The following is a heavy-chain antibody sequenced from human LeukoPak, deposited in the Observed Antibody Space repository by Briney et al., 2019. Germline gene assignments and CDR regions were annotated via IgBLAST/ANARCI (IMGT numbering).Heavy chain of an antibody. CDR1: GGTFSSYA. D-gene: IGHD3-16*01. V-gene: IGHV1-69*05. CDR2: IIPIFGTA. CDR3: ARGTFGGVSSR. J-gene: IGHJ4*02. Sequence: SVKVSCKXSGGTFSSYAISWVRQAPGQGLEWMGRIIPIFGTANYAQKFQGRVTMTRNTSISTAYMELSSLRSEDTAVYYCARGTFGGVSSRWGQGTLVTVSS.